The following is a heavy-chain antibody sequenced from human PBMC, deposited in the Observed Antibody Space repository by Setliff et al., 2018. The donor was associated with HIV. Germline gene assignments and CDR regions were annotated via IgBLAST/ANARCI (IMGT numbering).Heavy chain of an antibody. J-gene: IGHJ5*02. CDR2: IYHGGST. CDR3: ARVARVHPFDP. Sequence: PSETLSLTCAVSGGSISSSNWWSWVRQPPGKGLEWIGEIYHGGSTNYNPSLKSRVTMSVDRSKNQFSLRLTSVTAADTAMYYCARVARVHPFDPWGQGTLVTVSS. V-gene: IGHV4-4*02. CDR1: GGSISSSNW.